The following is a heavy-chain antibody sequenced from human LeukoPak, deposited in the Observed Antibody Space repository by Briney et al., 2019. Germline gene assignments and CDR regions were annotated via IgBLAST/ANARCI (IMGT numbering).Heavy chain of an antibody. V-gene: IGHV3-9*01. CDR1: GFTFDDYA. D-gene: IGHD2-2*01. CDR2: ISWSSDST. J-gene: IGHJ4*02. CDR3: AKDRAAMVPTAAILNY. Sequence: GGSLRLSCAASGFTFDDYAMHWVRQAPGKGLEWVSGISWSSDSTNYADSVKGRFIISRDNAKSSLYLQMNSLRPDDTALYYCAKDRAAMVPTAAILNYWGQGILVTVSS.